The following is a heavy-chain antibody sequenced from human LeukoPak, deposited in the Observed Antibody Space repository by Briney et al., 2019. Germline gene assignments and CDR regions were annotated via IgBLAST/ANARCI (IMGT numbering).Heavy chain of an antibody. Sequence: TSETLSLTCTVSGGSISSYYWSWIRQPPGKGLEWIGYIYYSGSTNYNPSLKSRVTISVDTSKNFFSLRLRSVTAADTAVYFCARGRVSSSTWYSTYYYFFYMDFWGKGTTVTVSS. CDR3: ARGRVSSSTWYSTYYYFFYMDF. D-gene: IGHD4-11*01. CDR1: GGSISSYY. V-gene: IGHV4-59*01. J-gene: IGHJ6*03. CDR2: IYYSGST.